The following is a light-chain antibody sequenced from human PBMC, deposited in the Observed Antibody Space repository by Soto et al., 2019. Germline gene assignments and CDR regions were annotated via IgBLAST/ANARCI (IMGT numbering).Light chain of an antibody. J-gene: IGKJ2*03. CDR1: QTVSSSF. V-gene: IGKV3-20*01. Sequence: ENVLTQSPDTLSLSPGDRATLSCRASQTVSSSFLAWYQQKPGQAPRLLIYGSSSRASGIPDRFSGSGSGTDLALTISRLEPEDFAVYYCQQYSGSPYSFGQGTKLEIK. CDR2: GSS. CDR3: QQYSGSPYS.